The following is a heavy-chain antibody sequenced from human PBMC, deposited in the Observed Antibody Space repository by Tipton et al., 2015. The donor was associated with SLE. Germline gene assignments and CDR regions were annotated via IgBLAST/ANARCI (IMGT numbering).Heavy chain of an antibody. CDR2: ISHSGNT. D-gene: IGHD5-24*01. Sequence: TLSLTCTVSGVSIRTPTYYWGWIRQPPGKGLEWIGTISHSGNTYSHTPLESRVTISVDTSQNQFSMSLSSVSAADTAVYYCARKELSTMRDYWGQGTLVTVSS. J-gene: IGHJ4*02. CDR1: GVSIRTPTYY. V-gene: IGHV4-39*07. CDR3: ARKELSTMRDY.